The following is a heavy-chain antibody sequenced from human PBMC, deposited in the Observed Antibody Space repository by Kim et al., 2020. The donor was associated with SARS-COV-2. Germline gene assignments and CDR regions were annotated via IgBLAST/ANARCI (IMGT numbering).Heavy chain of an antibody. CDR3: ARAVSGNYFDY. V-gene: IGHV4-59*01. Sequence: SETLSLTCSVSGGFISGFYWSWIRQPPGKGLEWLGYIYYSGSTTYNPSLWSRGTISVDSSKNQFSLKLSSVTAADTAVYYCARAVSGNYFDYWGQGALVTVSS. CDR2: IYYSGST. D-gene: IGHD6-19*01. CDR1: GGFISGFY. J-gene: IGHJ4*02.